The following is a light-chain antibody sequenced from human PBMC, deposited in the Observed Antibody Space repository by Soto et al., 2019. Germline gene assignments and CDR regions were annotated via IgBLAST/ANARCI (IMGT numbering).Light chain of an antibody. V-gene: IGKV3-20*01. Sequence: IVLTQSPATLSLSPGERATLSFRASQSVSSYLAWYQQKPGQAPRLLIYGASSRATGIPDRFSGSGSGTDFTLTISRLEPEDFAVYYCQQYGSSLITFGQGTRLEIK. CDR1: QSVSSY. CDR3: QQYGSSLIT. J-gene: IGKJ5*01. CDR2: GAS.